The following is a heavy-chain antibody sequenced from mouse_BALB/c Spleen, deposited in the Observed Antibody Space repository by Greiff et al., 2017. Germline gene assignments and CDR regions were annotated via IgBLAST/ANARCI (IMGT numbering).Heavy chain of an antibody. CDR3: ARRANWDSWFAY. J-gene: IGHJ3*01. Sequence: VQLQQSGPELVKPGASVKIPCKASGYTFTDYNMDWVKQSHGKSLEWIGDINPNNGGTIYNQKFKGKATLTVDKSSSTAYMELRSLTSEDTAVYYCARRANWDSWFAYWGQGTLVTVSA. CDR2: INPNNGGT. CDR1: GYTFTDYN. V-gene: IGHV1-18*01. D-gene: IGHD4-1*01.